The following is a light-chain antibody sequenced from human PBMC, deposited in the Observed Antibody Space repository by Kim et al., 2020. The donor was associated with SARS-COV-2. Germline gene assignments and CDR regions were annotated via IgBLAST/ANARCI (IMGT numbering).Light chain of an antibody. CDR2: KTY. V-gene: IGLV7-43*01. Sequence: GAGTLSSASRDGAVNRCRDPNGFQQKPGQAPRALIHKTYNQHSRAPGRVSGSLVGGKAALILSGVQTEDEADYYCLVCCGGSQLGVFGGGSKLTVL. CDR1: DGAVNRCRD. CDR3: LVCCGGSQLGV. J-gene: IGLJ3*02.